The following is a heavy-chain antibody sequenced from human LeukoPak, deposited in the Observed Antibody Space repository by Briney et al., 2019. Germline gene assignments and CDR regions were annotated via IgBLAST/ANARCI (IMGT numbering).Heavy chain of an antibody. J-gene: IGHJ4*02. V-gene: IGHV5-51*01. CDR2: IYPDDSNT. Sequence: GESLKISCQGSGYNFPIYWIGWVRQMPGQGLEWMGIIYPDDSNTIYGPSFQGQVTISADKSINTAYLEWSSLKASDTAMYYCARHRIGYCSGGSCYGIDYWGQGTLVTVSS. D-gene: IGHD2-15*01. CDR3: ARHRIGYCSGGSCYGIDY. CDR1: GYNFPIYW.